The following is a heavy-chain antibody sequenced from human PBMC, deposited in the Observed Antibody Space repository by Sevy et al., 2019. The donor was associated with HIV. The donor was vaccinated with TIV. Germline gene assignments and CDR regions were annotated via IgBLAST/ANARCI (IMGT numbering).Heavy chain of an antibody. CDR3: ARGHVWFRWFDP. Sequence: SETLSLTCTVSGGSISSYYWSWIRQPPGKGLEWIGYIYYSGSTNYNPSLKSRVTISVDTSKNQFSLKLSSVTAADTVVYYCARGHVWFRWFDPWGQGTLVTVSS. CDR2: IYYSGST. CDR1: GGSISSYY. J-gene: IGHJ5*02. D-gene: IGHD3-10*01. V-gene: IGHV4-59*01.